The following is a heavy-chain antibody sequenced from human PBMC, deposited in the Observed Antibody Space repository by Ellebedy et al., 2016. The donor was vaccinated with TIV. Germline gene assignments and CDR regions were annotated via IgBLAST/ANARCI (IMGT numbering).Heavy chain of an antibody. J-gene: IGHJ4*02. CDR3: ARDKGTLSSGWYPLDY. CDR1: GFTVSSNY. D-gene: IGHD6-19*01. Sequence: GESLKISXAASGFTVSSNYMSWVRQAPGKGLEWVSVIYSGGSTYYADSVKGRFTISRHNSKNTLYLQMNSLRAEDTVVYYCARDKGTLSSGWYPLDYWGQGTLVTVSS. V-gene: IGHV3-53*04. CDR2: IYSGGST.